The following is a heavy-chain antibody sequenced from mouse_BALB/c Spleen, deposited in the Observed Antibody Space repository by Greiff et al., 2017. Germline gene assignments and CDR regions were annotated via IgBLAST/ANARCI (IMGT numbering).Heavy chain of an antibody. J-gene: IGHJ4*01. D-gene: IGHD3-3*01. CDR3: AKGPDYYAMDY. V-gene: IGHV3-2*02. CDR2: ISYSGST. CDR1: GYSITSDYA. Sequence: EVQLQQSGPGLVKPSQSLSLTCTVTGYSITSDYAWNWIRQFPGNKLEWMGYISYSGSTSYIPSLKSRISITRDTSKNQFFLQLNSVTTEDTATYYCAKGPDYYAMDYWGQGTSVTVSS.